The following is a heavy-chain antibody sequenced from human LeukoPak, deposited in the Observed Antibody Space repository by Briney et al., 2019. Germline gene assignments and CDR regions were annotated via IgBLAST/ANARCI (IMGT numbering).Heavy chain of an antibody. J-gene: IGHJ4*02. D-gene: IGHD2-15*01. V-gene: IGHV1-69*01. CDR3: ARVSLGYCSGGTCYFQDH. CDR1: GGTFSSYA. Sequence: ASVKVSCKASGGTFSSYAISWVRQAPGQGLEWMGGITPIFGTANYAQKFQGRVTITADESTSTAYMELSSLTSEDTAVYYCARVSLGYCSGGTCYFQDHWGQGTLVTVSS. CDR2: ITPIFGTA.